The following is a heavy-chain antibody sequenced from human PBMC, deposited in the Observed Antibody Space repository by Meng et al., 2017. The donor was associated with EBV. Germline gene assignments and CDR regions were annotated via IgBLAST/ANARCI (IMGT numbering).Heavy chain of an antibody. J-gene: IGHJ4*02. CDR1: GFSLRTCGVG. V-gene: IGHV2-5*02. Sequence: QLTLKGSGPTLLKPTQTLTLTCTFSGFSLRTCGVGVGWIRQPPGKALEWLALIYWDDDKRYSPSLKSRLTITKDTSKNQVVLTMTNMDPVDAATYYCAHIIAARPFDYWGQGTLVTVSS. CDR2: IYWDDDK. CDR3: AHIIAARPFDY. D-gene: IGHD6-6*01.